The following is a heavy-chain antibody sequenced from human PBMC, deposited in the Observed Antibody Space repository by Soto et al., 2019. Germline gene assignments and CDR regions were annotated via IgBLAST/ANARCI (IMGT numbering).Heavy chain of an antibody. CDR2: ISYDGSNK. Sequence: PXVSLRLSCAASGFTFSSYAMHWVRQAPGKGLEWVAVISYDGSNKYYADSVKGRFTISRDNSKNTLYLQMNSLRAEDTAVYYCAREGNYYDSSGYTYYFDYWGQGTLVTVSS. D-gene: IGHD3-22*01. J-gene: IGHJ4*02. CDR3: AREGNYYDSSGYTYYFDY. V-gene: IGHV3-30-3*01. CDR1: GFTFSSYA.